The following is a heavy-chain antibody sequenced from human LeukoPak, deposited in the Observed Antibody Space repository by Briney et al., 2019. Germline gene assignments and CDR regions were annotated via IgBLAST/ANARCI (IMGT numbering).Heavy chain of an antibody. V-gene: IGHV1-2*02. CDR3: ARGSDYYDSSGYYDDAFDI. D-gene: IGHD3-22*01. J-gene: IGHJ3*02. CDR2: INPNSGGT. CDR1: GYTFTGYY. Sequence: ASVKVSRKASGYTFTGYYMHWVRQAPGQGLEWMGWINPNSGGTNYAQKFQGRVTMTRDTSISTAYMELSRLRSDDTAVYYCARGSDYYDSSGYYDDAFDIWGQGTMVTVSS.